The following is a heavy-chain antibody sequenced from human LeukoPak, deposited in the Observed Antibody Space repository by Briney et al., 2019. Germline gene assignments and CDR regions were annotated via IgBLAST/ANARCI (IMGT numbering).Heavy chain of an antibody. J-gene: IGHJ4*02. CDR2: IYPSDSDT. V-gene: IGHV5-51*01. D-gene: IGHD3-22*01. Sequence: RAGESLKISCKGSGYTFTTYWIGWVRQMPGKGLEWMGIIYPSDSDTRYSPSFQGQVTISADTSISTASLQWSSLKASDTAMYYCARHEMSRGYFQPPHSYDYWGQGTLVTVSS. CDR3: ARHEMSRGYFQPPHSYDY. CDR1: GYTFTTYW.